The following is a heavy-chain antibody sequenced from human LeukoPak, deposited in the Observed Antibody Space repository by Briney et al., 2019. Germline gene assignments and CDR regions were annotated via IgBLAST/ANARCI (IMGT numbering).Heavy chain of an antibody. J-gene: IGHJ4*02. CDR2: ISAYNGNT. D-gene: IGHD3-10*01. V-gene: IGHV1-18*01. Sequence: GASVKVSCKASGYTFTSYGISWVRQAPGQGLEWMGWISAYNGNTNYAQKLQGRVTMTTDTSTSTAYMELRSLGSDDTAVYYCARDLYYYGSGSYFGGYWGQGTLVTVSS. CDR1: GYTFTSYG. CDR3: ARDLYYYGSGSYFGGY.